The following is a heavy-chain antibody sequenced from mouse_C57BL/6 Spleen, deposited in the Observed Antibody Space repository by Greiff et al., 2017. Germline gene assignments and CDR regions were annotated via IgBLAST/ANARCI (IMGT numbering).Heavy chain of an antibody. D-gene: IGHD2-3*01. V-gene: IGHV5-9-1*02. Sequence: EVKLMESGEGLVKPGGSLKLSCAASGFTFSSYAMSWVRQTPEKRLEWVAYISSGGDYIYYADTVKGRLTISRDNARNTLYLKMSSLKSEDTAMYYCTRDDGYFDYWGQGTTLTVSS. CDR3: TRDDGYFDY. CDR2: ISSGGDYI. J-gene: IGHJ2*01. CDR1: GFTFSSYA.